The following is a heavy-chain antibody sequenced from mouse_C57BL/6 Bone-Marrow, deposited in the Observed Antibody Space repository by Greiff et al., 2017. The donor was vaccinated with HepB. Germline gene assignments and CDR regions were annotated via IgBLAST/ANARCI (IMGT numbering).Heavy chain of an antibody. D-gene: IGHD1-2*01. CDR2: IYPRSGNT. CDR3: ARAGWSYAMDY. CDR1: GYTFTSYG. J-gene: IGHJ4*01. Sequence: QVQLQQSGAELARPGASVKLSCKASGYTFTSYGISWVKQRTGQGLEWIGEIYPRSGNTYYNEKFKGKATLTADKSSSTAYMELRSLTSEDSAVYFCARAGWSYAMDYWGQGTSVTVSS. V-gene: IGHV1-81*01.